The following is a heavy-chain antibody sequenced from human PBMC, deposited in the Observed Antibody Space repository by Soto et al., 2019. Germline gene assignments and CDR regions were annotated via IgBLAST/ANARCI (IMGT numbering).Heavy chain of an antibody. Sequence: GVSLSLSCAASGFTFSGSAMHWVRQASGKGLEWVGRIRSKANSYATAYAASVKGRFTISRDDSKNTAYLQMNSLKTEDTAVYYCTSKIGGALSSGIDYWGQGTLVTVSS. J-gene: IGHJ4*02. CDR1: GFTFSGSA. CDR3: TSKIGGALSSGIDY. D-gene: IGHD3-10*01. V-gene: IGHV3-73*01. CDR2: IRSKANSYAT.